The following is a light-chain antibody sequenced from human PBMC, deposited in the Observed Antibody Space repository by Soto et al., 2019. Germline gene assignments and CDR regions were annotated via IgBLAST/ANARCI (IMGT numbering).Light chain of an antibody. CDR3: QSYDSSLGGSV. Sequence: QSVLTQPPSVSGAPGQRVTISCTGSRSNIGAIYDVQWYQQLPGAAPKLIIYGNTNRPSGVPDRFSGSKSGTSASLAITGRQAEDEADYYCQSYDSSLGGSVFGVGTKLTVL. V-gene: IGLV1-40*01. CDR2: GNT. CDR1: RSNIGAIYD. J-gene: IGLJ3*02.